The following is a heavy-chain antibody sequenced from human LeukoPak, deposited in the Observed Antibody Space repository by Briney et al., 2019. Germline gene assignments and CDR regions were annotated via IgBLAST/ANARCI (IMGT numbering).Heavy chain of an antibody. J-gene: IGHJ3*02. CDR1: GFTFSSYG. Sequence: GGSLRLSCAASGFTFSSYGMHWVRQAPGKGLEWVANIKQDGSEKYYVDSVKGRFTISRDNAKNSLYLQMNSLRAEDTAVYYCARVVSRTGAFDIWGQGTMVTVSS. V-gene: IGHV3-7*01. D-gene: IGHD1-1*01. CDR2: IKQDGSEK. CDR3: ARVVSRTGAFDI.